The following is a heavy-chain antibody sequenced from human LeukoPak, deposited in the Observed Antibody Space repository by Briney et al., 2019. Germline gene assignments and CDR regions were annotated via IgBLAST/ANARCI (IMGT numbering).Heavy chain of an antibody. V-gene: IGHV3-7*01. Sequence: GGSLRLSCAASGFTFSSYWMSWDRQAPGKGLEWVANIKQDGSEKYYVDSVKGRLTISRDNAKNSLYLQMISLRAEDTAVYYCARVGGRYSPLGYWGQGTLVTVSS. CDR3: ARVGGRYSPLGY. CDR1: GFTFSSYW. CDR2: IKQDGSEK. J-gene: IGHJ4*02. D-gene: IGHD3-16*02.